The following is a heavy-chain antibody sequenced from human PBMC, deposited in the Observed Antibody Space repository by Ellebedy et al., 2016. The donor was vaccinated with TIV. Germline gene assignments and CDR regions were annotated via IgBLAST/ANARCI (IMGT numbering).Heavy chain of an antibody. CDR1: GYTLTRYY. J-gene: IGHJ5*02. V-gene: IGHV1-46*01. Sequence: AASVTVSCKASGYTLTRYYVHWVRQAPGQGLEWMGIINPSGTSTSYAQKFQGSVTMTRDTSTSTVYMELSSPRSEDPAVYYYAGSLTRGGAFDPWGQGTLVTVSS. CDR2: INPSGTST. D-gene: IGHD1-26*01. CDR3: AGSLTRGGAFDP.